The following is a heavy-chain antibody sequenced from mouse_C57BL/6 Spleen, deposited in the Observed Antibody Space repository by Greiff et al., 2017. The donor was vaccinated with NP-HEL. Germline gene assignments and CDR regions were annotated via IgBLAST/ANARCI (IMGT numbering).Heavy chain of an antibody. J-gene: IGHJ1*03. CDR3: ASHITTVVARYFDV. Sequence: EVMLVESGGGLVKPGGSLKLSCAASGFTFSDYGMHWVRQAPEKGLEWVAYISSGSSTIYYADTVKGRFTISRDNAKNTLFLQMTSLRSEDTAMYYCASHITTVVARYFDVWGTGTTVTVSS. CDR1: GFTFSDYG. V-gene: IGHV5-17*01. D-gene: IGHD1-1*01. CDR2: ISSGSSTI.